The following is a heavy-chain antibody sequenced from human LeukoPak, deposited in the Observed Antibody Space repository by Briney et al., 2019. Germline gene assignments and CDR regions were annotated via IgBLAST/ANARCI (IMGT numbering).Heavy chain of an antibody. CDR1: GGSFSGYY. CDR3: ARGPWGSVAFDI. Sequence: SETLSLTCAVYGGSFSGYYWSWIRQPPGKGLEWIGEINHSGSTNYNPSLKSRVTISVGTSKNQFSLKLSSVTAADTAVYYCARGPWGSVAFDIWGQGTMVTVSS. CDR2: INHSGST. J-gene: IGHJ3*02. V-gene: IGHV4-34*01. D-gene: IGHD7-27*01.